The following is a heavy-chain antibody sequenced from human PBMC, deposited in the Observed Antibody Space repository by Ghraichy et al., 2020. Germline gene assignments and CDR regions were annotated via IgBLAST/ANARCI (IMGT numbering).Heavy chain of an antibody. CDR2: ISGSGGST. V-gene: IGHV3-23*01. CDR3: AKNPPERITIFGVVTSTEYYFDY. J-gene: IGHJ4*02. Sequence: LSLTCAASGFTFSSYAMSWVRQAPGKGLEWVSAISGSGGSTYYADSVKGRFTISRDNSKNTLYLQMNSLRAEDTAVYYCAKNPPERITIFGVVTSTEYYFDYWGQGTLVTVSS. D-gene: IGHD3-3*01. CDR1: GFTFSSYA.